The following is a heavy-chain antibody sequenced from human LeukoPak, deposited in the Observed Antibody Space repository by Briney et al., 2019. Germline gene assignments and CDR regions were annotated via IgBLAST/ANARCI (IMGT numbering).Heavy chain of an antibody. CDR2: INPSGGST. V-gene: IGHV1-46*01. CDR3: ASWAATHGAYYFDY. CDR1: GYTFTSYG. D-gene: IGHD6-25*01. J-gene: IGHJ4*02. Sequence: ASVKVSCKASGYTFTSYGISWVRQAPGQGLEWMGIINPSGGSTSYAQKFQGRVTMTRDTSTSTVYMELSSLRSEDTAVYYCASWAATHGAYYFDYWGQGTLVTVSS.